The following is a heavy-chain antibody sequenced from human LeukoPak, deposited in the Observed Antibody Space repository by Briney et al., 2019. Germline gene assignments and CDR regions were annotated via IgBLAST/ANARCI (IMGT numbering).Heavy chain of an antibody. CDR3: ARDGPSGYYPDY. V-gene: IGHV1-69*05. Sequence: GASVKLSCKASGGTFSSYAISWVRQAPGQGLEWMGRIIPIFGTANYAQKFQGRVTITTDESTSTAYMELSSLRSEDTAVYYCARDGPSGYYPDYWGQGTLVTVPS. CDR2: IIPIFGTA. D-gene: IGHD3-22*01. CDR1: GGTFSSYA. J-gene: IGHJ4*02.